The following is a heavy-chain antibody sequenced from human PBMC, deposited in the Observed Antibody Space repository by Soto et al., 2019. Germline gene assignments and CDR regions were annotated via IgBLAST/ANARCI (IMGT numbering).Heavy chain of an antibody. CDR1: GGSINSYY. D-gene: IGHD6-13*01. J-gene: IGHJ6*02. CDR3: ARAGIAAAGTYYYYYGMDV. Sequence: SETLSLTCTVSGGSINSYYWSWIRQPPGKGLEWIGYIYYSGSTNYNPSLKSRVTISVDTSKNQFSLKLSSVTAADTAVYYCARAGIAAAGTYYYYYGMDVWGQGTTVTVSS. CDR2: IYYSGST. V-gene: IGHV4-59*01.